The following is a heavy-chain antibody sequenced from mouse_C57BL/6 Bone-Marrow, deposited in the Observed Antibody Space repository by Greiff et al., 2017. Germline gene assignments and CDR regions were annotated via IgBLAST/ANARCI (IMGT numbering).Heavy chain of an antibody. CDR2: IDPETGGT. V-gene: IGHV1-15*01. D-gene: IGHD2-4*01. J-gene: IGHJ2*01. Sequence: QVQLKESGAELVRPGASVTLSCKASGYTFTDYEMHWVKQTPVHGLEWIGAIDPETGGTAYNQKFKGKAILTADKSSSTAYMKLRSLTSEDSAVYYCTRGGYDYPYCDYWGQGTTLTVSS. CDR3: TRGGYDYPYCDY. CDR1: GYTFTDYE.